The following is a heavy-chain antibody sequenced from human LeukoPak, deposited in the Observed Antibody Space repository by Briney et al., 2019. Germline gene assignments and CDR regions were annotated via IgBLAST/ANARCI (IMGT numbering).Heavy chain of an antibody. CDR2: ISYDGSNK. J-gene: IGHJ4*02. CDR1: GFTFSSYG. D-gene: IGHD3-22*01. CDR3: ARGWGPNYYDRD. V-gene: IGHV3-30*19. Sequence: GGSLRLSCAASGFTFSSYGMHWVRQAPGKGLEWVAVISYDGSNKYYADSVKGRFTISRDNSKNTLYLQMNSLRAEDTAVYYCARGWGPNYYDRDWGQGTLVTVSS.